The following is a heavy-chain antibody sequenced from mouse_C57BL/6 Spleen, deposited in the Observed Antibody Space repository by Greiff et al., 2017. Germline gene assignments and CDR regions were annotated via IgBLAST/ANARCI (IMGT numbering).Heavy chain of an antibody. CDR1: GYTFTDYY. V-gene: IGHV1-26*01. Sequence: VQLQQSGPELVKPGASVKISCKASGYTFTDYYMNWVKQSHGKSLEWIGDINPNNGGTSYNQKFKGKATLTVDKSSSTAYMELRSLTSEDSAVYYCARGCLYYSNANYYAMDYWGQGTSVTVSS. CDR3: ARGCLYYSNANYYAMDY. J-gene: IGHJ4*01. CDR2: INPNNGGT. D-gene: IGHD2-5*01.